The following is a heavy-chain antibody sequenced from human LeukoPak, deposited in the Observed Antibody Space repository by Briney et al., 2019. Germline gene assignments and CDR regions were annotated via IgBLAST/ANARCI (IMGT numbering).Heavy chain of an antibody. Sequence: GASVKVSCRASGYTFTSHGISWVRQAPGQGLEWMGWISAYNGDTKYAQKFQGRVTMTTETSTSTAYMELWSLRSDDTAVYYCARDPSNTSGRFWYLDVWGRGTLVTVSA. D-gene: IGHD6-19*01. CDR1: GYTFTSHG. J-gene: IGHJ2*01. CDR3: ARDPSNTSGRFWYLDV. CDR2: ISAYNGDT. V-gene: IGHV1-18*01.